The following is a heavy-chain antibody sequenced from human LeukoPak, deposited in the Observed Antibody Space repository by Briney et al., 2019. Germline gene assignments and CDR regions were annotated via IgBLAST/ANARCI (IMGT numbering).Heavy chain of an antibody. CDR2: INTDGRIT. D-gene: IGHD1-26*01. J-gene: IGHJ4*02. V-gene: IGHV3-64*02. Sequence: GGSLRLSCVASGFSFRNYAIHWVRQAPGKGLEYVSVINTDGRITYYADSVKGRFTISRDNSKNTAYLQMGSLRGEDMAVYYCARDGGSFCDFDYWGQGALVTVSS. CDR3: ARDGGSFCDFDY. CDR1: GFSFRNYA.